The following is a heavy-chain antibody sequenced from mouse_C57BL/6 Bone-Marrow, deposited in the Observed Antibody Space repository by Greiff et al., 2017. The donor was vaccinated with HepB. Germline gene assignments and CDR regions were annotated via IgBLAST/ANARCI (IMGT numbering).Heavy chain of an antibody. CDR3: AREGDYYYAMDY. D-gene: IGHD3-3*01. Sequence: EVKLVESEGGLVQPGSSMKLSCTASGFTFSDYYMAWVRQVPVKGLEWVANINYDGSSTYYMDSLKSRFIISRDNAKNTLYLQMNSLKSEDTATYYYAREGDYYYAMDYWGQGTSVTVSS. V-gene: IGHV5-16*01. CDR1: GFTFSDYY. CDR2: INYDGSST. J-gene: IGHJ4*01.